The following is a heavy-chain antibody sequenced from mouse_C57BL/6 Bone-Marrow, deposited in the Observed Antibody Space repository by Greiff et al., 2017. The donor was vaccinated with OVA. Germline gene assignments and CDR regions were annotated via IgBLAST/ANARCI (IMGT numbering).Heavy chain of an antibody. V-gene: IGHV5-17*01. CDR2: ISSGSSTI. Sequence: DVKLVESGGGLVKPGGSLKLSCAASGFTFSDYGMHWVRQAPEKGLEWVAYISSGSSTIYYADTVKGRFTISRDNAKNTLFLQMTSLRSEDTAMYYCARLELGLYYFDYWGQGTTLTVSS. D-gene: IGHD4-1*01. CDR1: GFTFSDYG. CDR3: ARLELGLYYFDY. J-gene: IGHJ2*01.